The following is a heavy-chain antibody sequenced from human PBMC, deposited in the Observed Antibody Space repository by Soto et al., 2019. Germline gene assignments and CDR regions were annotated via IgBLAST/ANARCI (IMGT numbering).Heavy chain of an antibody. V-gene: IGHV1-69*01. D-gene: IGHD2-2*02. J-gene: IGHJ4*02. CDR2: IIPIFGTA. CDR1: GFTFSSYA. Sequence: QVQLVESGGGVVQPGRSLRLSCAASGFTFSSYAISWVRQAPGQGLEWMGGIIPIFGTANYAQKFQGRVTITADESTSTAYMELSSLRSEDTAVYYCASPHPDCSSTSCYTGADYWGQGTLVTVSS. CDR3: ASPHPDCSSTSCYTGADY.